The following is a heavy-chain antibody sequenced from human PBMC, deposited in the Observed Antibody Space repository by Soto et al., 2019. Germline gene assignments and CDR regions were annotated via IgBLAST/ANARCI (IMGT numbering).Heavy chain of an antibody. V-gene: IGHV3-23*01. D-gene: IGHD6-6*01. CDR2: ISGRGGST. CDR1: GFTFSSYA. CDR3: AKDHKLPTEYYYYGMDV. J-gene: IGHJ6*02. Sequence: GGSLRLSCAASGFTFSSYAMSWVRQAPGKGLEWVSAISGRGGSTYYADSVKGRFTISRDNSKKTLYLQMNSLRAEDMAVYYCAKDHKLPTEYYYYGMDVWGQGTTVTVSS.